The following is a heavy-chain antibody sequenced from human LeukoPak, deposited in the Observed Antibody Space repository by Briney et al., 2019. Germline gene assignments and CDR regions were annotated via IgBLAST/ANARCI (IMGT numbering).Heavy chain of an antibody. CDR1: GFTFSSYS. CDR2: ISWNSGSI. D-gene: IGHD3-3*01. Sequence: PGGSLRLSCAASGFTFSSYSMNWVRQAPGKGLEWVSGISWNSGSIGYADSVKGRFTISRDNAKNSLYLQINSLRAEDTAVYYCARAPSKYDFWSGYHYYYMDVWGKGTTVTVSS. CDR3: ARAPSKYDFWSGYHYYYMDV. V-gene: IGHV3-48*04. J-gene: IGHJ6*03.